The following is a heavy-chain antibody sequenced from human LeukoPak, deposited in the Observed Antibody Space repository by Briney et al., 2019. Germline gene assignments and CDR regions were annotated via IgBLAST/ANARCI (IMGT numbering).Heavy chain of an antibody. D-gene: IGHD1-26*01. CDR1: GYSFSSYW. CDR2: IYPGDSDT. Sequence: GESLKISCKASGYSFSSYWIAWVRQMPVKGLEWMGIIYPGDSDTRYSPSFQGQVTISADKSIGTAYQQWNSLKASDTAMYFCARQYSGSYYFDYWGQGTLVTVSS. V-gene: IGHV5-51*01. J-gene: IGHJ4*02. CDR3: ARQYSGSYYFDY.